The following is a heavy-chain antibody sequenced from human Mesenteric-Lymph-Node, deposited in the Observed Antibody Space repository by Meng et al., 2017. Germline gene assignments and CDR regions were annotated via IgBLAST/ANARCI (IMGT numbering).Heavy chain of an antibody. D-gene: IGHD7-27*01. Sequence: GNQFYPQSVKGRFTISRDNSKNTLYLQMNSLRAEDTAVYYCARVLGQDYWGQGTLVTVSS. V-gene: IGHV3-30*01. CDR3: ARVLGQDY. CDR2: GNQ. J-gene: IGHJ4*02.